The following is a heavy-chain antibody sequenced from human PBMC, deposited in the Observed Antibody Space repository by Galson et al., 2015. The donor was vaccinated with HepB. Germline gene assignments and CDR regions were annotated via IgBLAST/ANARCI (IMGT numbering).Heavy chain of an antibody. J-gene: IGHJ4*02. CDR2: ISSSSSYI. D-gene: IGHD1-26*01. Sequence: NWVRQAPGKGLEWVSSISSSSSYIYYADSVKGRFTISRDNAKNSLYLQMNSLRAEDTAVYYCARESGSYVDWGQGTLVTVSS. CDR3: ARESGSYVD. V-gene: IGHV3-21*01.